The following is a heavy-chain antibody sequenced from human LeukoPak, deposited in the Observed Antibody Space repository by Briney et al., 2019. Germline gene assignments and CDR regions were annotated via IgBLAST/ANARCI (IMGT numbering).Heavy chain of an antibody. J-gene: IGHJ4*02. Sequence: PSETLSLTCTVSGGSINSHYWSWVRQPPGKGLVWIGYISYSGNTNYNPSLKSRVTISVDTSKNQFSLKLNSVTAADTAVYYCAREEYGDYVGYWGQGTLVTVAS. V-gene: IGHV4-59*11. CDR1: GGSINSHY. CDR3: AREEYGDYVGY. CDR2: ISYSGNT. D-gene: IGHD4-17*01.